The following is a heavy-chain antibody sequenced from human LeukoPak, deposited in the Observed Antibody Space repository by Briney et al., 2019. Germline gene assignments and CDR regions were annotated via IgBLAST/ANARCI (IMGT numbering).Heavy chain of an antibody. Sequence: KPGASLQISCKGSGYIFSSYWIGWVRQLPGKGLEWMGIIYPGDSDTRYSPSFQGQVTISVDKSISTACLQWSSLKASDTAMYFCARQDYHDSSFDYWGQGTLVTVSS. V-gene: IGHV5-51*01. D-gene: IGHD3-22*01. CDR2: IYPGDSDT. CDR3: ARQDYHDSSFDY. CDR1: GYIFSSYW. J-gene: IGHJ4*02.